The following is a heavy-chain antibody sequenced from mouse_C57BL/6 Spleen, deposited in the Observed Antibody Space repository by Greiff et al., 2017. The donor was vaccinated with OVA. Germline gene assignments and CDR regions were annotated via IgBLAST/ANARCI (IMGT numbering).Heavy chain of an antibody. J-gene: IGHJ1*03. CDR2: IDPETGGT. Sequence: QVQLQQSGAELVRPGASVTLSCKASGYTFTDYEMHWVKQTPVHGLEWIGAIDPETGGTAYNQKFKGKATLTADKSSSTAYMELRSLTSEDSAVYYCTRSFSATVVATRYFDVWGTGTTVTVSS. V-gene: IGHV1-15*01. CDR3: TRSFSATVVATRYFDV. D-gene: IGHD1-1*01. CDR1: GYTFTDYE.